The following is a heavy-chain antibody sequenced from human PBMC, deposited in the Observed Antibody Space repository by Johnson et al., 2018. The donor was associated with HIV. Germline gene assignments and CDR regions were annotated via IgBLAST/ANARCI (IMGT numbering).Heavy chain of an antibody. V-gene: IGHV3-30*03. CDR3: ARGHNGALDI. D-gene: IGHD2-8*01. Sequence: QVQFVESGGGVVQPGRSLRLSCAASGFIFSDYYMSWIRQAPGKGLEWVALISSDGNRKYYEDSVKGRFTTSRDTAKNKLYLQMNSLRVEDTAVYYCARGHNGALDIWGQGTMLTVSS. CDR1: GFIFSDYY. J-gene: IGHJ3*02. CDR2: ISSDGNRK.